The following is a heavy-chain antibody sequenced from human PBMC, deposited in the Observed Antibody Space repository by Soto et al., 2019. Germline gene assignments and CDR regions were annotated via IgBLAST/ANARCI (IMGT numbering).Heavy chain of an antibody. CDR1: GASTVSHYH. CDR3: ALALGPTTGLDY. Sequence: QVQLQESGPGLVKPSQTLSLTCSVSGASTVSHYHWTWIRQPPGKGLEWMGYIFNSGTTFYNPSPTGRLSNSMDTAGNHLSLGLRSVTAADTAVYYCALALGPTTGLDYWGQGTLVTVSS. D-gene: IGHD1-26*01. CDR2: IFNSGTT. J-gene: IGHJ4*02. V-gene: IGHV4-31*02.